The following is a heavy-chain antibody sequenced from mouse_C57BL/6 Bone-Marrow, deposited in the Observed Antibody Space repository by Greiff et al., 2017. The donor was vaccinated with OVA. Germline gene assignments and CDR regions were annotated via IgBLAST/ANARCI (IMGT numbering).Heavy chain of an antibody. Sequence: VHLVESGAELVRPGASVKLSCKASGYTFTDYYINWVKQRPGQGLEWIARIYPGSGNTYYNEKFKGKATLTAEKSSSTAYMQLSSLTSEDSAVYFCARSGDDGYFFWYFDVWGTGTTVTVSS. V-gene: IGHV1-76*01. J-gene: IGHJ1*03. CDR3: ARSGDDGYFFWYFDV. CDR2: IYPGSGNT. CDR1: GYTFTDYY. D-gene: IGHD2-3*01.